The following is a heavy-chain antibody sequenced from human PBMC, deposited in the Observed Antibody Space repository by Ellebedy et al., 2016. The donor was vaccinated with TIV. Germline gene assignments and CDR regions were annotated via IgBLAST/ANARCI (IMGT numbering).Heavy chain of an antibody. CDR3: VRDLDDSSGYYYTMIDY. D-gene: IGHD3-22*01. CDR2: IYYSGST. V-gene: IGHV4-59*01. J-gene: IGHJ4*02. Sequence: MPSETLSLTCTVSGGSISSYYWSWIRQPPGKGLEWIGYIYYSGSTNYNPSLKSRVTISVDTSKNQFSLKLSSVTAADTAVYYCVRDLDDSSGYYYTMIDYWGQGTLVTVSS. CDR1: GGSISSYY.